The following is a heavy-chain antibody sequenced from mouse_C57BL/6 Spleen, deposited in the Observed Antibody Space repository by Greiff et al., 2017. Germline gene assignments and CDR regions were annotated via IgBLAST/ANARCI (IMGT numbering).Heavy chain of an antibody. D-gene: IGHD2-5*01. J-gene: IGHJ4*01. CDR3: ARYSKYYYAMDC. CDR2: ISPGVGDT. V-gene: IGHV1-80*01. Sequence: QVQLQQSGAELVMPGVSVKISCKASGHAFSSHWMNWVKRRPGKGLERIGQISPGVGDTNDNGKFKGKATLTADKSSSTACMQLGSLTSEDSAVYFCARYSKYYYAMDCWGQGTSVTGAS. CDR1: GHAFSSHW.